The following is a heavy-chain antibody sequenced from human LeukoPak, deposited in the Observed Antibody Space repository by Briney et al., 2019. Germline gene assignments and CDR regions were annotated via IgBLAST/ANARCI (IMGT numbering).Heavy chain of an antibody. J-gene: IGHJ4*02. CDR1: GFAFSG. Sequence: GGSLRLSCAASGFAFSGMSWVRQAPGKGLEWVANIRHDGNAKNYVPSVRGRFTISRDNAKNSLYLQMNSLTVEDTAVYYCATSHDSAGNDWGQGTLVTVSS. V-gene: IGHV3-7*01. CDR3: ATSHDSAGND. CDR2: IRHDGNAK. D-gene: IGHD2-15*01.